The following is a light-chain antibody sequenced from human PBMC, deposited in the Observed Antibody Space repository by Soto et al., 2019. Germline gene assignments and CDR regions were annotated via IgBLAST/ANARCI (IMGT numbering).Light chain of an antibody. CDR2: EVT. V-gene: IGLV2-8*01. J-gene: IGLJ3*02. CDR3: SSFASSNTWM. CDR1: SSDVGAYNY. Sequence: QSALTQPPSASGSPGQSVTISCTGTSSDVGAYNYVSWYQQHAGKAPKLVIYEVTKRPSGVPDRFSGSKSANTASLTVSGLQAEDEADYYCSSFASSNTWMFGGGTKVTVL.